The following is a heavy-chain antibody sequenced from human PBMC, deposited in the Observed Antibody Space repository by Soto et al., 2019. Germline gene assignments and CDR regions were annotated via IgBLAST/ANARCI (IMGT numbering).Heavy chain of an antibody. D-gene: IGHD3-3*01. J-gene: IGHJ4*02. CDR1: GGSFSGYY. CDR2: INHSGST. V-gene: IGHV4-34*01. CDR3: ARTRGRFLADGCFDY. Sequence: QVQLQQWGAGLLKPSETLSLTCAVYGGSFSGYYWSWIRQPPGKGLEWIGEINHSGSTNYNPSLKCRVTISVDTSKNQFSLKLSSVTAADTAVYYCARTRGRFLADGCFDYWGQGTLVTVSS.